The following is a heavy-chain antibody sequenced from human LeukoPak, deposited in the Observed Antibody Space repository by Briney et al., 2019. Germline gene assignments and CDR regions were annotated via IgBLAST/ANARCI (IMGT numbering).Heavy chain of an antibody. V-gene: IGHV4-39*07. CDR2: IYYSGST. D-gene: IGHD4-17*01. CDR3: AREVYGDYVEYYFDY. J-gene: IGHJ4*02. CDR1: GGSISRSSYY. Sequence: SETLSLTCTVSGGSISRSSYYWGWIRQPPGKGLEWIGSIYYSGSTYYNPSLKSRVTISVDTSNNQFSLKLRSVTAADTAVYYCAREVYGDYVEYYFDYWGQGTLVTVSS.